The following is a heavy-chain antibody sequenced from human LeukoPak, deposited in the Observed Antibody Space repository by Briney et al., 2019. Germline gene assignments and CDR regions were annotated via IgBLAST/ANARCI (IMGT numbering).Heavy chain of an antibody. CDR3: AKADSRGGYSPPYFDY. V-gene: IGHV3-11*01. D-gene: IGHD6-13*01. CDR2: ISSSGSTI. J-gene: IGHJ4*02. Sequence: GGSLRLSCAASGFIFDDYTMHWVRQAPGKGLEWVSYISSSGSTINYADSVKGRFTISRDNAKNTLYLQMNSLRAEDTAVYYCAKADSRGGYSPPYFDYWGQGTLVTVSS. CDR1: GFIFDDYT.